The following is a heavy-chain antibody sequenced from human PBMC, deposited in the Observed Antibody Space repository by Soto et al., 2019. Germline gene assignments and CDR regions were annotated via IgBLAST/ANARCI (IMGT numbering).Heavy chain of an antibody. Sequence: EASVKASCKSSGDTFTGYYMHWVRQAPEQGLEWMGWINPNSGGTNYAQKFQGWVTMTRDTSISTAYMELSRLRSDDTAVYYCARGEAVAGPYYYYGMDVWGQGTTVTVSS. J-gene: IGHJ6*02. D-gene: IGHD6-19*01. CDR3: ARGEAVAGPYYYYGMDV. CDR2: INPNSGGT. CDR1: GDTFTGYY. V-gene: IGHV1-2*04.